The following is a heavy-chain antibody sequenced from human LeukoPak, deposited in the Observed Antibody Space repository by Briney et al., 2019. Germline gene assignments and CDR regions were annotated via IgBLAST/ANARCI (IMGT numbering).Heavy chain of an antibody. CDR3: ARLARDGYSGVPFDY. CDR1: GYSFTSYW. CDR2: IYPGDSDT. D-gene: IGHD5-24*01. Sequence: GESLKIFCKGSGYSFTSYWIGWVRQMPGKGLEWMGIIYPGDSDTRYSPSFQGQVTISADKSISTAYLQWSSLKASDTAMYYCARLARDGYSGVPFDYWGQGTLVTVSS. V-gene: IGHV5-51*01. J-gene: IGHJ4*02.